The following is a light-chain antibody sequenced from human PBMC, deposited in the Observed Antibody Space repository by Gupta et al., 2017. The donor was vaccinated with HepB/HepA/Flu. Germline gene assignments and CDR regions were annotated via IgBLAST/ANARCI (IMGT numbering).Light chain of an antibody. J-gene: IGKJ2*01. CDR1: QSVNNY. CDR2: DAS. Sequence: IVLTQSPGTLSLSPGERATLSCRASQSVNNYLAWYQQKPGQAPRLLIYDASNRDTGITARFSGSGCGTDLTLTSSSREQEDFAGYYCQQRGNWPLSNFGQGTKMEIK. CDR3: QQRGNWPLSN. V-gene: IGKV3-11*01.